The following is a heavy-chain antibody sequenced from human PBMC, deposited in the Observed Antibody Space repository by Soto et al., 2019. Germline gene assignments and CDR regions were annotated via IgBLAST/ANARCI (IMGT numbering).Heavy chain of an antibody. CDR2: ISGSGGST. V-gene: IGHV3-23*01. D-gene: IGHD3-10*01. CDR1: GFTFSSYA. CDR3: AKLPVHYFGSGSYRVDF. Sequence: EVQMLESGGGLVQPGGSLRLSCAASGFTFSSYAMSWVRQAPGRGLEWVSAISGSGGSTYYAESVQGRFTISRDNSKNTLYLQMNSLRAEDTALYYCAKLPVHYFGSGSYRVDFWGQGTLVTVSS. J-gene: IGHJ4*02.